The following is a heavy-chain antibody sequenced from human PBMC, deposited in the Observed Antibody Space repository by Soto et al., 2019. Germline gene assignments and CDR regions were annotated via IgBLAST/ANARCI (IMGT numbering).Heavy chain of an antibody. Sequence: SETLSLTCTVSGGSISSGGYYWSWIRQHPGKGLEWIGYIYYSGSTYYNPSLKSRVTISVDTSKNQFSLKLSSVTAADTAVYYCARAKRWCTNGVCYQNYFDYWGQGTLVTVSS. D-gene: IGHD2-8*01. CDR2: IYYSGST. CDR1: GGSISSGGYY. J-gene: IGHJ4*02. CDR3: ARAKRWCTNGVCYQNYFDY. V-gene: IGHV4-31*03.